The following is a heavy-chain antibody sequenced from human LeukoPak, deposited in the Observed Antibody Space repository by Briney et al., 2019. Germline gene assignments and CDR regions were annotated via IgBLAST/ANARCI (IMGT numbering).Heavy chain of an antibody. CDR2: FSGGAVGT. V-gene: IGHV3-23*01. CDR3: AKDGGLWVSAHWGDS. D-gene: IGHD7-27*01. J-gene: IGHJ4*02. CDR1: GFTFSSYA. Sequence: QAGGSLRLSCAASGFTFSSYAMSWVRQAPGKGLEWVSTFSGGAVGTYYADSVKGRFTISRDNSKNTLYLQMNSPRAEDTAVYYCAKDGGLWVSAHWGDSWGRGTLVTVSS.